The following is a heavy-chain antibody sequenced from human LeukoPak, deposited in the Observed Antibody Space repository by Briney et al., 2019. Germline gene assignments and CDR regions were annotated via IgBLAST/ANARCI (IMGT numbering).Heavy chain of an antibody. J-gene: IGHJ3*02. D-gene: IGHD7-27*01. V-gene: IGHV4-34*01. CDR3: ARRSLGRTGGGAFDI. CDR1: GGSFRGYY. Sequence: PSETLSLTCAVNGGSFRGYYWSSIRPPRGKGLDWIGEINHSGSTNYNPSLKSRVTISVDTSKNQFSLKLSSVTAADTAVYYCARRSLGRTGGGAFDIWGQGTMVTVSS. CDR2: INHSGST.